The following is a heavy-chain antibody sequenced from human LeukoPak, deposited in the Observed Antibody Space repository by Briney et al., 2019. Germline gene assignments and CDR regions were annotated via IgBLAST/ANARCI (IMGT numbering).Heavy chain of an antibody. CDR3: ARGARQLKTYYYDSSGYWARGSWFDP. CDR1: GGSFSGYY. D-gene: IGHD3-22*01. J-gene: IGHJ5*02. Sequence: SETLSLTCAVYGGSFSGYYWSWIRQPPGKGLEWIGEINHSGSTNYNPSLKSRVTISVDTSKNQFSLKLSSVTAADTAVYYCARGARQLKTYYYDSSGYWARGSWFDPWGQGTLVTVSS. V-gene: IGHV4-34*01. CDR2: INHSGST.